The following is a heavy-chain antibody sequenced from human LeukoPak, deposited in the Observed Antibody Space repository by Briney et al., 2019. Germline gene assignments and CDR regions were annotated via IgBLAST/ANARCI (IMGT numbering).Heavy chain of an antibody. D-gene: IGHD3-22*01. J-gene: IGHJ4*02. CDR1: GGSISPYY. CDR2: VYYSGIT. CDR3: ARHLAPSSGYLTLDY. Sequence: PSETLSLTCTVSGGSISPYYRSWIRQSPGKGLEWIAHVYYSGITNHNPSLKSRVTVSVDTSRNQFSLKLSSVTAADTAVYYCARHLAPSSGYLTLDYWGQGTLVTVSS. V-gene: IGHV4-59*08.